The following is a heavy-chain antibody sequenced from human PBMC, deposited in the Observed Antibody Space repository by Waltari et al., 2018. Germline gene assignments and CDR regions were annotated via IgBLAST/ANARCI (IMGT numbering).Heavy chain of an antibody. CDR3: ARDRLRHYDFWSGYYGGGMDV. CDR2: ISAYNGNT. V-gene: IGHV1-18*01. D-gene: IGHD3-3*01. Sequence: QVQLVQSGAEVKKPGASVKVSCKASGYTFTSYGISWVRQAPGQGLEWMGWISAYNGNTNYAQKLQGRVTMTTDTSTRTAYMELRSLRSDDTAVYYCARDRLRHYDFWSGYYGGGMDVWGQGTTVTVSS. CDR1: GYTFTSYG. J-gene: IGHJ6*02.